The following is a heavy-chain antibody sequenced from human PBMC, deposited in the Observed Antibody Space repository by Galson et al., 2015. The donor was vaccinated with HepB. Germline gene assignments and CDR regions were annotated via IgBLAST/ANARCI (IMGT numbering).Heavy chain of an antibody. CDR1: GGSFSGYY. J-gene: IGHJ3*02. CDR3: ASNLLAAALDAFDI. V-gene: IGHV4-34*01. Sequence: SETLSLTCAVYGGSFSGYYWSWIRQPPGKGLEWIGEINHSGSTNYNPSLKRRVTISVDTSKNQFSLKLSSVTAADTAVYYCASNLLAAALDAFDIWGQGTMVTVSS. D-gene: IGHD6-13*01. CDR2: INHSGST.